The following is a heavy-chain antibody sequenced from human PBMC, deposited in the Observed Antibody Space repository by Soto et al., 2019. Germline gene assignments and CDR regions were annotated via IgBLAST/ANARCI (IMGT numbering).Heavy chain of an antibody. CDR1: GGSISSYY. J-gene: IGHJ4*02. V-gene: IGHV4-59*01. CDR3: SRVRDSLGLRFLEWLFVDY. D-gene: IGHD3-3*01. CDR2: IYYSGST. Sequence: SETLSLTCTVSGGSISSYYWSWIRQPPGKGLEWIGYIYYSGSTNYNPSLKSRVTISVDTSKNQFSLKLSSVTAADTAVYYCSRVRDSLGLRFLEWLFVDYWGQGTLVTVSS.